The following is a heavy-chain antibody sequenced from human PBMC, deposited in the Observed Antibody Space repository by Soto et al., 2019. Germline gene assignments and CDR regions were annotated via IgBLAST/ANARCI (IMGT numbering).Heavy chain of an antibody. J-gene: IGHJ4*02. D-gene: IGHD6-19*01. V-gene: IGHV4-38-2*01. Sequence: SETLSLTCAVSGYSISSGYYWGWIRQPPGKGLEWIGSIYHSGSTYYNPSLKSRVTISVDTSKNQFSLKLSSVTAADTAVYYCARVHSSGWYLFDYWGQGTLVTVSS. CDR3: ARVHSSGWYLFDY. CDR2: IYHSGST. CDR1: GYSISSGYY.